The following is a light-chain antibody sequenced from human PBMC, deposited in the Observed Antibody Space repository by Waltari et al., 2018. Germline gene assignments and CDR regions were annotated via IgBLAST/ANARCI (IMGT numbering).Light chain of an antibody. CDR2: DTT. CDR3: LRVYTDSWV. J-gene: IGLJ3*02. Sequence: QAVVTQEPSLTVSPGGTVTLTCDSSTGPVTSGQFPYWFQQKPGQAPMTLIYDTTNKHSWTPSRFSGSLLGGKAALTLSGARPEDEADYYCLRVYTDSWVFGGGTKLTVL. CDR1: TGPVTSGQF. V-gene: IGLV7-46*01.